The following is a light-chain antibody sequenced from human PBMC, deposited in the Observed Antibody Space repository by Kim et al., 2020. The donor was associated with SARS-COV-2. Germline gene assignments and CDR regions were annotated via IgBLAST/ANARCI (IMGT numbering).Light chain of an antibody. V-gene: IGLV1-47*02. J-gene: IGLJ3*02. CDR2: DNN. CDR3: AAWDDSLSGPV. Sequence: QSVLTQPPSASGTPGQRVTISCSGSSPNIGSNYVFWYQQLPGAAPKLLIFDNNQRSSGVSDRFSGSRSGISASLAISGLRSEDEADYYCAAWDDSLSGPVFGGGTKLTVL. CDR1: SPNIGSNY.